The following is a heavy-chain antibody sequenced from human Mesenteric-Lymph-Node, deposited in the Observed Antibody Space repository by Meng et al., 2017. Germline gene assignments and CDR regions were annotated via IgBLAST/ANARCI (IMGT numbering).Heavy chain of an antibody. CDR2: ISTSSSYI. Sequence: GESLKISCAASGFTFGDFSMNWVRQAPGKGLEWVSAISTSSSYIYYADSVKGRFTISRDNAKNSLYLQMNSLRAEDTAIYYCATIRRPSSGWWEIDYWGQGTLVTVSS. CDR3: ATIRRPSSGWWEIDY. V-gene: IGHV3-21*01. CDR1: GFTFGDFS. J-gene: IGHJ4*02. D-gene: IGHD6-19*01.